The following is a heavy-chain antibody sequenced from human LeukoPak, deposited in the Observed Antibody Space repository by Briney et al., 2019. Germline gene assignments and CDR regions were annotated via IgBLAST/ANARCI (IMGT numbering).Heavy chain of an antibody. D-gene: IGHD3-10*01. CDR3: ARELTGYYYGSGSVDY. CDR1: GGTFISYA. Sequence: GASVKVSCKASGGTFISYAISRVRQAPGQGLEWMGWISAYNGNTNYAQKLQGRVTMTTDTSTSTAYMELRSLRSDDTAVYYCARELTGYYYGSGSVDYWGQGSLVTVSS. CDR2: ISAYNGNT. V-gene: IGHV1-18*01. J-gene: IGHJ4*02.